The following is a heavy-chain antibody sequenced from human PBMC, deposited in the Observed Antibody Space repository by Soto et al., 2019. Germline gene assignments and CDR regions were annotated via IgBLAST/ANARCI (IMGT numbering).Heavy chain of an antibody. J-gene: IGHJ4*02. CDR2: IYYSGST. CDR3: ARTSGNIPVPRGYIGYYFDY. CDR1: GGSISSYY. Sequence: QVQLQESGPGLVKPSETLSLTCTVSGGSISSYYWSWIRQPPGKGLEWIGYIYYSGSTNYNPSLKSRVTISVDTSKNQFSLKLSSVTAADTAVYYCARTSGNIPVPRGYIGYYFDYWGQGTLVTVSS. D-gene: IGHD5-18*01. V-gene: IGHV4-59*01.